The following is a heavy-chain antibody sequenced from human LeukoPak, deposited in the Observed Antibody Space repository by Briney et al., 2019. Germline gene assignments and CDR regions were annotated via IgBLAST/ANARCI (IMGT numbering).Heavy chain of an antibody. CDR3: ARLLTYYYDSSGYYDTDY. J-gene: IGHJ4*02. CDR2: IIPILGIA. Sequence: GSSVKVSCKASGGSFSSYAISWVRQAPGQGLEWMGRIIPILGIANYAQKFQGRVTITADKSTSTAYMELSSLRSEDTAVYYCARLLTYYYDSSGYYDTDYWGQGTLVTVSS. CDR1: GGSFSSYA. V-gene: IGHV1-69*04. D-gene: IGHD3-22*01.